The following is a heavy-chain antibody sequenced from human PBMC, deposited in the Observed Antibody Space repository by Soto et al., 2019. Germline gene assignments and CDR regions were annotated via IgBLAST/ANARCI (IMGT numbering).Heavy chain of an antibody. CDR3: ARHVAYGGHPLDH. Sequence: SETLSLTCTVSGGSISSSSYYWGWIRQPPGKGLEWIGSIYYSGSTYYNPSLKSRVTISVDTSKNQFSLKLSSVTAADTAVYYCARHVAYGGHPLDHWGPGPLATVSS. J-gene: IGHJ4*02. D-gene: IGHD4-17*01. CDR1: GGSISSSSYY. CDR2: IYYSGST. V-gene: IGHV4-39*01.